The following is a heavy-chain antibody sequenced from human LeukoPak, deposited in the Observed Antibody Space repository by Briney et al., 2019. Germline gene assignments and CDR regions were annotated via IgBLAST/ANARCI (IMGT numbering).Heavy chain of an antibody. D-gene: IGHD1-26*01. Sequence: GASVKVSCKVSGYTLTELSMHWVRQAPGQGLEWMGWINPNSGGTNYAQKFQGWVTMTRDTSISTAYMELSRLRSDDTAVYYCATCGSPYGDSAEYFQHWGQGTLVTVSS. CDR1: GYTLTELS. CDR3: ATCGSPYGDSAEYFQH. CDR2: INPNSGGT. J-gene: IGHJ1*01. V-gene: IGHV1-2*04.